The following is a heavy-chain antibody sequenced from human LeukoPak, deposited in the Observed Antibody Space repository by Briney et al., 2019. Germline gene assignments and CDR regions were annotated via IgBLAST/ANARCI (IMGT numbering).Heavy chain of an antibody. Sequence: PGGSLRLSCAASGFTFSDYYMSWIRQAPGKGLEWVSYISSSGSTIYYADSVKGRFTISRDNAKNSLYLQMNSLRAEDTAVYYCAKDLEVATIRGDAFDIWGQGTMVTVSS. CDR1: GFTFSDYY. J-gene: IGHJ3*02. V-gene: IGHV3-11*01. CDR2: ISSSGSTI. D-gene: IGHD5-12*01. CDR3: AKDLEVATIRGDAFDI.